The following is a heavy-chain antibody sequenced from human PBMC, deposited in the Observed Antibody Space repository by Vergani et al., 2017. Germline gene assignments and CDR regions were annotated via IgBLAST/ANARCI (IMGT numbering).Heavy chain of an antibody. CDR1: GGSISRGDYY. J-gene: IGHJ5*02. Sequence: QVQLQESGPGLVKPSQTLSLTCTVSGGSISRGDYYWSWIRQPPGKGLEWIGYIYYSGSTYYNPSLKSRVTISVDTSKNQFSLKLSSVTAADTAVYYCARDSGTLGSGWYRFDPWGQGTLVTVSS. D-gene: IGHD6-19*01. V-gene: IGHV4-30-4*08. CDR2: IYYSGST. CDR3: ARDSGTLGSGWYRFDP.